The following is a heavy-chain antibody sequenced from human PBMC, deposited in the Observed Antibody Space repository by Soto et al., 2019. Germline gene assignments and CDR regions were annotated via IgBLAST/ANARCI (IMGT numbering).Heavy chain of an antibody. CDR1: GFTFSNYA. D-gene: IGHD2-2*01. J-gene: IGHJ5*02. CDR2: ITGSGDET. CDR3: AREGNCSRTSCGWFDP. V-gene: IGHV3-23*01. Sequence: EVQLLESGGGLVQPGGSLRLSCAASGFTFSNYAMSWVRQAPGKGLECVSVITGSGDETYYADSVKGRFTISRDNSKNTLWLQMNSLRVDDTAVYYCAREGNCSRTSCGWFDPWCQGNLVTVSS.